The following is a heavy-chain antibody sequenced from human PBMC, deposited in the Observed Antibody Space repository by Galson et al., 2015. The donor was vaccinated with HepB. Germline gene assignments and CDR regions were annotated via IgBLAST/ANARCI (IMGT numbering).Heavy chain of an antibody. V-gene: IGHV3-30-3*01. CDR3: AREKVAAVLSDALDT. Sequence: SLRLSCAASGFPFSTYSMHWVRQAPGKGLEWVGVISYDGNNKYYGDSVRGRFTISRDNPKNTLYLETNSLRTDDTAVYYCAREKVAAVLSDALDTWGQGTLVTASS. CDR2: ISYDGNNK. D-gene: IGHD6-13*01. J-gene: IGHJ5*02. CDR1: GFPFSTYS.